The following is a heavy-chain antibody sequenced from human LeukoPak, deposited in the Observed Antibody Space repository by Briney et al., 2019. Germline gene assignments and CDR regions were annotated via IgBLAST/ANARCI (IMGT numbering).Heavy chain of an antibody. CDR2: IDHSDSNN. V-gene: IGHV5-10-1*01. D-gene: IGHD6-19*01. Sequence: GESLEISCKGAGYSFTSYWINWGRPRAGKGVEWMGRIDHSDSNNNLSQSFQGHVIITDDKSIRTAYLMWRRLKASATALYYCARRSAVAGYGMDVWGQGTTVTVSS. CDR3: ARRSAVAGYGMDV. CDR1: GYSFTSYW. J-gene: IGHJ6*02.